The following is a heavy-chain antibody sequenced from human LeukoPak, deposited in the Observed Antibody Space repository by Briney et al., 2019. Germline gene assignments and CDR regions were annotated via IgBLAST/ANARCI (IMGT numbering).Heavy chain of an antibody. D-gene: IGHD3-16*01. CDR3: ARVRYRLAETYIDY. CDR1: GYTFTGYY. Sequence: ASVKVSCKASGYTFTGYYMHWAPQAPGQGREWMRWINPNSGDTNYAQKFQGRVTMTRHTSISTAYMELSRLRSDDAAVYYCARVRYRLAETYIDYWGQGTLVTVSS. V-gene: IGHV1-2*02. CDR2: INPNSGDT. J-gene: IGHJ4*02.